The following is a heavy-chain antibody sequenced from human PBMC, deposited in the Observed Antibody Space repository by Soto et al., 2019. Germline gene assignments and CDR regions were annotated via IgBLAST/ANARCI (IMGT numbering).Heavy chain of an antibody. V-gene: IGHV1-18*01. CDR3: ARCIQQDYYYAMDV. CDR2: ISADNGNT. Sequence: QAQLVQSGAEVKKPGASVKVSRKASGYTFYSHGISWVRQAPGQGLEWMGRISADNGNTKYAQKFRGRVTMTTDTSTSTVYMELRNLRSDDTAVYYCARCIQQDYYYAMDVWGQGTTVTVSS. D-gene: IGHD5-18*01. CDR1: GYTFYSHG. J-gene: IGHJ6*02.